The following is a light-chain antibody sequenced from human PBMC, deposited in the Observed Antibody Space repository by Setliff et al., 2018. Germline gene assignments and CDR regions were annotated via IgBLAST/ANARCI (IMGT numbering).Light chain of an antibody. CDR3: CSYRSGSTVV. CDR1: SSDIGAHTY. J-gene: IGLJ2*01. Sequence: QSVLAQPRSVSGSPGQSVTISCTGSSSDIGAHTYVSWFQQHPGKAPKLMIYDVTERPSGVPDRFSGSKSGNTASLTISGLQAEDEADYYCCSYRSGSTVVFGGGTKVTVL. V-gene: IGLV2-11*01. CDR2: DVT.